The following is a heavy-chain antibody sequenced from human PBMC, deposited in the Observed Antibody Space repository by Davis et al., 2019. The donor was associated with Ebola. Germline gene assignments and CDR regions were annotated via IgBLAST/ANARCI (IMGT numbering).Heavy chain of an antibody. CDR2: VSGRATTI. CDR1: GFTFNKYA. Sequence: GESLKISCAASGFTFNKYAMSWVRQAPGKGLEWVSVVSGRATTIYYADSVKGRFTISRDNSKNTLYLQMNSLRAEDTALYHCAKEEAYCGGDCYGYFDSWGQGTLVTVSS. CDR3: AKEEAYCGGDCYGYFDS. D-gene: IGHD2-21*02. V-gene: IGHV3-23*01. J-gene: IGHJ4*02.